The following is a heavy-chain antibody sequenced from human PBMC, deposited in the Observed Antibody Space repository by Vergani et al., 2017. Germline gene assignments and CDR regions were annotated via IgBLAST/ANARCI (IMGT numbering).Heavy chain of an antibody. CDR2: ISARYPST. J-gene: IGHJ4*02. V-gene: IGHV3-23*01. CDR3: AGEGRSNTSPLVGD. Sequence: EVQLLQSGGGVIQPGGSVRLSCAASGFTFSACPMTWVRQAPGKGLEWVSAISARYPSTYYADSVKGRFTISRDNSKNTVYLQMNSLKAEDRATYYCAGEGRSNTSPLVGDWCQGTLVTV. D-gene: IGHD2/OR15-2a*01. CDR1: GFTFSACP.